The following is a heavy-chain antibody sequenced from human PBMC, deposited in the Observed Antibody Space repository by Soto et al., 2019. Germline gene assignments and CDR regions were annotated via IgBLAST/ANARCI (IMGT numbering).Heavy chain of an antibody. Sequence: QVQLVESGGGVVQPGRSLRLSCAASGFTFSSYGMHWVRQAPGKGLEWVAVIWYDGSNKYYADSVKGRFTISRDNSKNTMYLQMNGLRGEDTAVYYCARRGAGYRSSWHRPMAEYFQHWGQGTLVTVSS. CDR1: GFTFSSYG. CDR2: IWYDGSNK. CDR3: ARRGAGYRSSWHRPMAEYFQH. V-gene: IGHV3-33*01. J-gene: IGHJ1*01. D-gene: IGHD6-13*01.